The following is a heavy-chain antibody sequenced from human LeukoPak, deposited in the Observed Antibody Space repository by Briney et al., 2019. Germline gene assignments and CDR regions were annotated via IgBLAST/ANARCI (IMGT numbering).Heavy chain of an antibody. Sequence: GGSMRLSCVASGFTFSSSSMNWVRQAPGKGLEWVSYISISSTTIYYADSVKGRFTISRDNAKNSLYLQMNSLRAEDTAVYYCARDEGVSFDYWGQGTLVTVSS. J-gene: IGHJ4*02. V-gene: IGHV3-48*04. CDR3: ARDEGVSFDY. CDR1: GFTFSSSS. CDR2: ISISSTTI.